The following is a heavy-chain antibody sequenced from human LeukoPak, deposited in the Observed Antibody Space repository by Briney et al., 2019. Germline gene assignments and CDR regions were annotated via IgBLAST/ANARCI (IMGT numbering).Heavy chain of an antibody. D-gene: IGHD1-26*01. CDR1: GYTLTELS. CDR2: FDPEDGQT. Sequence: SVKVSCKVSGYTLTELSMHWVRQAPGKGLEGMGGFDPEDGQTIYAQKFQGRVTMTEDTSTDTAYMELSSLRSEDTPVYYCATFRVGATPPVCDYWGQGTLVTVSS. V-gene: IGHV1-24*01. J-gene: IGHJ4*02. CDR3: ATFRVGATPPVCDY.